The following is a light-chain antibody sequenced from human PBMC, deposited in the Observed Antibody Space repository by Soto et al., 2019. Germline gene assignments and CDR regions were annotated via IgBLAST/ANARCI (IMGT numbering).Light chain of an antibody. V-gene: IGKV1-5*03. J-gene: IGKJ1*01. CDR2: KAS. Sequence: GDRVTITCRASQTINSWLAWYQQKPGKAPKLLIYKASYLQSWVPSTFSGSGSGTEFTLTISSLQPDDFATYYCQQYNSYWTFGQGTKVDIK. CDR1: QTINSW. CDR3: QQYNSYWT.